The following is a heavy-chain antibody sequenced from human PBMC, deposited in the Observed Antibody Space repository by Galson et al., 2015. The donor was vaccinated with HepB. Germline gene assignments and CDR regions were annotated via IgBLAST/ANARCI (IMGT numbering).Heavy chain of an antibody. V-gene: IGHV4-59*08. Sequence: SETLSLTCTVSGGSISSYYWSWIRQPPGKGLEWIGYIYYSGSTNYNPSLKSRVTISVDTSKNQFSLKLSSVTAADTAVYYCARLIYCSGGSCSQGFDYWGQGTLVTVSS. CDR3: ARLIYCSGGSCSQGFDY. D-gene: IGHD2-15*01. CDR1: GGSISSYY. J-gene: IGHJ4*02. CDR2: IYYSGST.